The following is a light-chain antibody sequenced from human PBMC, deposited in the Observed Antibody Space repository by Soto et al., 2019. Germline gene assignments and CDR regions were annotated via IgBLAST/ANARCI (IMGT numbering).Light chain of an antibody. Sequence: EVVWTKSPATLPLSPGERATLSGRANQSVSSTYLAWYQHKPGLAPRLLIYGPSSRATDTPDRFSGSWSGTDFILTISMLEHEDFALFYCHQYGSSPFTFGPGTKVDIK. CDR2: GPS. J-gene: IGKJ3*01. CDR3: HQYGSSPFT. CDR1: QSVSSTY. V-gene: IGKV3-20*01.